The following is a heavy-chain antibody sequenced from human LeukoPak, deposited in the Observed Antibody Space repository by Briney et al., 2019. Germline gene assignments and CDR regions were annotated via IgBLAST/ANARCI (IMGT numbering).Heavy chain of an antibody. J-gene: IGHJ5*02. CDR1: GGSISSSSYY. D-gene: IGHD3-10*01. CDR3: ARGPDYYYGSGSYDP. CDR2: IYYSGST. V-gene: IGHV4-39*07. Sequence: SETLSLTCTVSGGSISSSSYYWGWIRQPPGKGLEWIGSIYYSGSTYYNPSLKSRVTISVDTSKNQFSLRLSSVTAADTAVYYCARGPDYYYGSGSYDPWGQETLVTVSS.